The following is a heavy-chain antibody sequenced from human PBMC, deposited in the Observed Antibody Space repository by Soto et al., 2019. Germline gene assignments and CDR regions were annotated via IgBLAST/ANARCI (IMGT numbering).Heavy chain of an antibody. CDR3: ARKGYGDYGGMDV. D-gene: IGHD4-17*01. V-gene: IGHV3-21*01. CDR2: IGSSSNYI. J-gene: IGHJ6*02. Sequence: EVQLVESGGGLVKPGGSLRLSCAASGFTFSSYRMNWVRQAPGKGLEWVSSIGSSSNYIYYADSVKGRFTISRDNAKKSLYLQMDSLRAEDTAVYYCARKGYGDYGGMDVWGQGTTVTVSS. CDR1: GFTFSSYR.